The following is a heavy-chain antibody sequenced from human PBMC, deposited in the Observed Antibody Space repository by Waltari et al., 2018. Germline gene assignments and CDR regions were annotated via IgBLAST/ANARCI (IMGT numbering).Heavy chain of an antibody. CDR1: GYTFTGYY. Sequence: QVQLVQSGAEVKKPGASVKVSCKASGYTFTGYYMHWVRQAPGQGLEWMGWINPNSGGTNYAKKFQGRVTMTRDTSISTAYMELSRLRSDDTAVYYCARGVPYYYGSGSYYDYWGQGTLVTVSS. CDR3: ARGVPYYYGSGSYYDY. D-gene: IGHD3-10*01. J-gene: IGHJ4*02. V-gene: IGHV1-2*02. CDR2: INPNSGGT.